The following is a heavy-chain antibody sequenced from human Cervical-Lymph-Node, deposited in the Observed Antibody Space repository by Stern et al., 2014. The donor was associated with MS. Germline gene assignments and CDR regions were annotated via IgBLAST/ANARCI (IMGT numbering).Heavy chain of an antibody. CDR1: GYTFTSYY. CDR3: ARVAMTSLDY. Sequence: VQLVESGAEVKKPGASVKVSCKASGYTFTSYYIHWVRQAPGQGLECMGIINPSGGSTSYAQQFQGRLTMTSDKSTSKDAMELSSLRSEDTAVYYCARVAMTSLDYWGQGTLVTVSS. CDR2: INPSGGST. J-gene: IGHJ4*02. V-gene: IGHV1-46*03.